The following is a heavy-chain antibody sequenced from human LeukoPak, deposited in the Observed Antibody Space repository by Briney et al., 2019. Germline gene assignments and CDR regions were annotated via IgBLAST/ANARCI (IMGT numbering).Heavy chain of an antibody. CDR2: TYYSGST. Sequence: KPSETLSLTCTVSGGSISGSSYYWGWIRQPPGKGLEWIGSTYYSGSTYYNPSLKSRLTISVDTSKNQFSLKLSSVTAADTAVYYCARHPGWPTVHFDYWGQGTLVTVSS. D-gene: IGHD4-17*01. CDR1: GGSISGSSYY. J-gene: IGHJ4*02. V-gene: IGHV4-39*01. CDR3: ARHPGWPTVHFDY.